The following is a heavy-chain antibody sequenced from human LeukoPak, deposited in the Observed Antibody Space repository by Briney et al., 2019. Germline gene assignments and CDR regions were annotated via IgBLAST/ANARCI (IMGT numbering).Heavy chain of an antibody. CDR2: ISSSSSTI. V-gene: IGHV3-11*01. Sequence: PGGSLRLSCAASGFTFSDYYMSWIRQAPGKGLEWVSYISSSSSTIYYADSVKGRFTISRDNAKNSLYLQMNSLRTEDTAVYYCARELRYFDWFQGVWGQGTLVTVSS. D-gene: IGHD3-9*01. CDR1: GFTFSDYY. J-gene: IGHJ4*02. CDR3: ARELRYFDWFQGV.